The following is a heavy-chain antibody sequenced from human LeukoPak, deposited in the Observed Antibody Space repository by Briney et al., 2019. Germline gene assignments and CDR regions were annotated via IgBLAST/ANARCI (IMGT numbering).Heavy chain of an antibody. Sequence: GGSLRLSCAASGFTFSDYYMSWIRQAPGKGLEWVSYISSSSRYTNYADSVKGRFTISRDNSKNTLYLQMNSLRAEDTAVYYCAKDLEDYVWGSYRPPFDYWGQGTLVTVSS. J-gene: IGHJ4*02. CDR1: GFTFSDYY. D-gene: IGHD3-16*02. CDR3: AKDLEDYVWGSYRPPFDY. V-gene: IGHV3-11*05. CDR2: ISSSSRYT.